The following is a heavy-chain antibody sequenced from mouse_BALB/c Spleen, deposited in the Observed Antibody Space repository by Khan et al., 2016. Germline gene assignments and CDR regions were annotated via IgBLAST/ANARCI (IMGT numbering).Heavy chain of an antibody. V-gene: IGHV9-3-1*01. J-gene: IGHJ1*01. Sequence: QIQLVQSGPELKKPGETVKISCKASGYTFTNYGMNWVKQAPGKDLKWMGWINTYTGEPTYADDFKGRFAFSLETSASTAYLQITKLRNEDTATYFCARYRYYYGSSKYFDVWGAGTTVTVSS. CDR3: ARYRYYYGSSKYFDV. CDR1: GYTFTNYG. CDR2: INTYTGEP. D-gene: IGHD1-1*01.